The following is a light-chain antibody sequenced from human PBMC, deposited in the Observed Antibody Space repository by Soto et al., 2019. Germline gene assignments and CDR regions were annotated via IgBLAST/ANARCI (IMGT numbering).Light chain of an antibody. V-gene: IGLV2-14*01. CDR2: KVS. CDR3: SSYKSSTPWV. CDR1: SSDVGAYDH. J-gene: IGLJ3*02. Sequence: QSVLTQPASVSESPGQSITISCIGTSSDVGAYDHVSWYQQHPGKAPKVIISKVSNRPSGVSTRFSGSKSGNTASLTISGLQTEDEAYYYCSSYKSSTPWVFGGGTKVTVL.